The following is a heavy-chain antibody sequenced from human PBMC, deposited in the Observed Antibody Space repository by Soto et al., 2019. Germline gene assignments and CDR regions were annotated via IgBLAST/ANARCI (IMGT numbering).Heavy chain of an antibody. CDR1: GFTFSSYA. CDR3: ARDLFVGATTSLYYYYYGMDV. D-gene: IGHD1-26*01. Sequence: GGSLRLSCAASGFTFSSYAMHWVRQAPGKGLEWVAVISYDGSNKYYADSVKGRFTISRDNSKNTLYLQMNSLRAEDTAVYYCARDLFVGATTSLYYYYYGMDVWGQGTTVTVSS. J-gene: IGHJ6*02. V-gene: IGHV3-30-3*01. CDR2: ISYDGSNK.